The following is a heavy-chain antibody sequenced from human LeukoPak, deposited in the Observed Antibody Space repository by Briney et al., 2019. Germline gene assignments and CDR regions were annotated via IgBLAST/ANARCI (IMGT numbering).Heavy chain of an antibody. CDR3: ARDNDWAFDY. V-gene: IGHV3-48*02. D-gene: IGHD3-9*01. J-gene: IGHJ4*02. Sequence: GGSLRLSCAASGFTFRSYVMSWVRQAPGKGLEWASYINHNGKTIYYADSVKGRFTISRDNAKNSLYLQMNSLRDEDTAVYYCARDNDWAFDYWGQGTLVTVSS. CDR1: GFTFRSYV. CDR2: INHNGKTI.